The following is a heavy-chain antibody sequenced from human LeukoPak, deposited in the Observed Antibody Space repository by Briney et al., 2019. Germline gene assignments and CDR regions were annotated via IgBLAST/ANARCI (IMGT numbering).Heavy chain of an antibody. CDR3: AREAQQLVRDWFDP. J-gene: IGHJ5*02. CDR2: INPNSGGT. V-gene: IGHV1-2*02. D-gene: IGHD6-13*01. Sequence: GASVKVSCKASGYTFTGYYMHWVRQAPGQGLEWMGWINPNSGGTNYAQKFQGRVTMTRDTSISTAYMELSRLRSGDTAVYYCAREAQQLVRDWFDPWGQGTLVTVSS. CDR1: GYTFTGYY.